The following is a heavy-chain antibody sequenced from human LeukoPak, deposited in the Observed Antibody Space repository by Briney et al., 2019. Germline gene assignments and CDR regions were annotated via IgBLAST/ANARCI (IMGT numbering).Heavy chain of an antibody. CDR1: GFTFSSYA. CDR3: ARDSTYDFWSGYSSAEYFQH. J-gene: IGHJ1*01. D-gene: IGHD3-3*01. Sequence: GRSLRLSCAASGFTFSSYAMHWVRQAPGKGLEWVAVISYDGSNKYYADSVKGRFTISRDNSKNTLYLQMNSLRAEDTAVYYCARDSTYDFWSGYSSAEYFQHWGQGTLVTVPS. CDR2: ISYDGSNK. V-gene: IGHV3-30-3*01.